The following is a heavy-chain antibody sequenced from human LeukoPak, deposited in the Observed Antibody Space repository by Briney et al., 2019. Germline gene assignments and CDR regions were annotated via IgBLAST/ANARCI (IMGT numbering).Heavy chain of an antibody. CDR2: ISPNSGNT. J-gene: IGHJ3*02. Sequence: SVKVSCTASGYTFTSYDTNWVRHMPGPGLELMGWISPNSGNTGYEQKFQGRVTMTRNTAISTAYMELSSLRSEDTAVYYCAGEPRSSWYRVAFDIWGQGTMVTVSS. CDR3: AGEPRSSWYRVAFDI. V-gene: IGHV1-8*01. CDR1: GYTFTSYD. D-gene: IGHD6-13*01.